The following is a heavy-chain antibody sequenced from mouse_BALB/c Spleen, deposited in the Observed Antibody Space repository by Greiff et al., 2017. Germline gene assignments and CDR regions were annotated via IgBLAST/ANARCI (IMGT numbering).Heavy chain of an antibody. J-gene: IGHJ3*01. CDR2: IYPGSGST. CDR3: TGWLEAWFAY. CDR1: GYTFTSYW. V-gene: IGHV1S22*01. D-gene: IGHD2-3*01. Sequence: LQQPGSELVRPGASVKLSCKASGYTFTSYWMHWVKQRPGQGLEWIGNIYPGSGSTNYDEKFKIKATLTVDTSSSTAYMQLSSLTSEDSAVYYCTGWLEAWFAYWGQGTLVTVSA.